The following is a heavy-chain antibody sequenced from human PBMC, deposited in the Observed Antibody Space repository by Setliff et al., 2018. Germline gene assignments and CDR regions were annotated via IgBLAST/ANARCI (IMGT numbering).Heavy chain of an antibody. J-gene: IGHJ3*02. CDR3: ARRWETGDQDAYDI. CDR1: GYSFSDYV. V-gene: IGHV1-18*01. Sequence: ASVKVSCKTSGYSFSDYVVNWVRQAPGQGLEWVGWIGARNGKTNYAQKFQDRVTMTTDTSTSTGYMELRSLTSDDTAVYYCARRWETGDQDAYDIWGQGTMVTVSS. D-gene: IGHD7-27*01. CDR2: IGARNGKT.